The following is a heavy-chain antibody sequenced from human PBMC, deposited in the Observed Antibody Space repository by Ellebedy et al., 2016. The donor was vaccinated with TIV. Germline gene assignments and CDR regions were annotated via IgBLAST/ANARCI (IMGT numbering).Heavy chain of an antibody. CDR2: FDPEDGET. CDR3: AREGVYGSGSRYYFDY. J-gene: IGHJ4*02. V-gene: IGHV1-24*01. Sequence: ASVKVSXKVSGYTLTELSMHWVRQAPGKGLEWMGGFDPEDGETIYAQKFQGRVTMTEDTSTDTAYMELSSLRSEDTAVYYCAREGVYGSGSRYYFDYWGQGTLVTVSS. CDR1: GYTLTELS. D-gene: IGHD3-10*01.